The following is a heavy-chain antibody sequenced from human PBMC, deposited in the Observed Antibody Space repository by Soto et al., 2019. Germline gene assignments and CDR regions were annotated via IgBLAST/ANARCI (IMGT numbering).Heavy chain of an antibody. J-gene: IGHJ3*01. D-gene: IGHD4-17*01. Sequence: GASVKVSCKTSGYTFTNYDINWVRQATGQGLEWMGWMNPNSGKAGYAQKFQGRVTMTRDTSISTAYMELSRLRSEDTAVYYCTRDFGDYASRAFDVWGQGTWVSVSS. CDR3: TRDFGDYASRAFDV. V-gene: IGHV1-8*01. CDR2: MNPNSGKA. CDR1: GYTFTNYD.